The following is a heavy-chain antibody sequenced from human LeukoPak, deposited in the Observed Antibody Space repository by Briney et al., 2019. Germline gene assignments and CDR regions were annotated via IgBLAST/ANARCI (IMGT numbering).Heavy chain of an antibody. CDR3: ARGTNYDFWSGYYSHFDY. Sequence: SETLSLTCAVSGGSINNNTWWSWVRQPPGKGLEWIGEIYHSGSTNHNPSLKSRVTISVDKSENQFSLKLSSVTAADTAVYYCARGTNYDFWSGYYSHFDYWGQGTLVTVSS. D-gene: IGHD3-3*01. J-gene: IGHJ4*02. CDR1: GGSINNNTW. CDR2: IYHSGST. V-gene: IGHV4-4*02.